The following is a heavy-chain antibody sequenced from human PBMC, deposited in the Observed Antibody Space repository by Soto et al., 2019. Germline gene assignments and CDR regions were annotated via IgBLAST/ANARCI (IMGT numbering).Heavy chain of an antibody. CDR1: GFTFSSYG. V-gene: IGHV3-33*01. J-gene: IGHJ5*02. CDR3: AREPGALTVTRYNWFDP. Sequence: QVQLVESGGGVVQPGRSLRLSCAASGFTFSSYGMHWVRQAPGKGLDWVAVIWYDGSNKYYADSVKGRFTISRDNSKNTLYLQMNSLRAEDTAVYYCAREPGALTVTRYNWFDPWGQGTLVTVSS. D-gene: IGHD4-4*01. CDR2: IWYDGSNK.